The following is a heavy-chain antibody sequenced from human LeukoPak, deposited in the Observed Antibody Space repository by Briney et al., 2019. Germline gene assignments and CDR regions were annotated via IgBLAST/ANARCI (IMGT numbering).Heavy chain of an antibody. CDR1: GFTFSSYS. CDR2: ITASGTAM. D-gene: IGHD3-22*01. CDR3: AKSSGYHFRPPYYFDS. V-gene: IGHV3-48*02. Sequence: GGSLRLSCAASGFTFSSYSMNWVRQAPGKGLEWVSHITASGTAMFYADSVKGRFTISRDNAKNSLYLQMNSLRDEDTAVYYCAKSSGYHFRPPYYFDSWGQGTLVTVSS. J-gene: IGHJ4*02.